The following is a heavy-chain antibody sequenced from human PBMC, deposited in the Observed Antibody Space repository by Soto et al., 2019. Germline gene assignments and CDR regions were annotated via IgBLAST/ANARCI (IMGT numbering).Heavy chain of an antibody. CDR3: ALGMFMDV. D-gene: IGHD3-16*01. Sequence: QVQLQESGPGLVKPSQTLSLTCTVSGVSISSSGHYWNWVRQHPGKGLEWIGYIDSTEKPYYNPSLKSRLGMSIDPSKNQFSLKLTSLSAADTAVYFCALGMFMDVWGKGTTVTVSS. CDR2: IDSTEKP. V-gene: IGHV4-31*03. CDR1: GVSISSSGHY. J-gene: IGHJ6*03.